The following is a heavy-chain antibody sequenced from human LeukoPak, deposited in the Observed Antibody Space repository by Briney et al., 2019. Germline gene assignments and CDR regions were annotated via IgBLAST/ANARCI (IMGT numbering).Heavy chain of an antibody. CDR1: GYTFTSYA. V-gene: IGHV7-4-1*02. CDR2: INTNTGNP. Sequence: ASVKVSCKASGYTFTSYAMNWVRQAPGQGLEWMGWINTNTGNPTYAQGFTGRFVFSLDTSVSTAYLQISSLKAEDTAVYYCARDLDSSGYLTPIPWGQGTLVTVSS. J-gene: IGHJ5*02. D-gene: IGHD3-22*01. CDR3: ARDLDSSGYLTPIP.